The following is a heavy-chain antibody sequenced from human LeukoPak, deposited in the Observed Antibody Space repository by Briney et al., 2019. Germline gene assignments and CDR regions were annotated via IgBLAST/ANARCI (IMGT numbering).Heavy chain of an antibody. CDR2: IKHDGSED. CDR3: AGEQSPFF. CDR1: GFTFSNYW. D-gene: IGHD6-19*01. Sequence: PGGSLKLSCAASGFTFSNYWMMWVRQAPGKGLEWVANIKHDGSEDYYLYSVKGRFTISIDNAKGSMWLQMNSLRDEDTSVYYCAGEQSPFFWGQGSLLPVSS. V-gene: IGHV3-7*01. J-gene: IGHJ1*01.